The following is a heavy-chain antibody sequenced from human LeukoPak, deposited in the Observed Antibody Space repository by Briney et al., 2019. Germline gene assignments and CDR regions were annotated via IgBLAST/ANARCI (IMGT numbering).Heavy chain of an antibody. CDR3: ARTSKPAAIDY. V-gene: IGHV4-31*03. CDR1: GGSISIGGYY. CDR2: IYYSGSR. D-gene: IGHD2-2*01. Sequence: PSETLSLTCSVSGGSISIGGYYWSWIRQHPGKGPEWIGSIYYSGSRYYNPSLKSRLTISVDTSDNQFPLRLTSVTAADTAVYYCARTSKPAAIDYWGQGTLVTVSS. J-gene: IGHJ4*02.